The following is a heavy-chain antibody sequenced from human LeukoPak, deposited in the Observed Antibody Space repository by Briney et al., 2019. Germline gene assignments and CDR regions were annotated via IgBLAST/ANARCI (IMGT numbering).Heavy chain of an antibody. CDR2: IRYDGSNK. J-gene: IGHJ4*02. V-gene: IGHV3-30*02. CDR1: GFDFRSNW. Sequence: PGGSLRLSCAASGFDFRSNWMNWVRQTPGKGLEWVAFIRYDGSNKYYADSVKGRFTISRDNAKNSLYLQMNSLRAEDTAVYYCARDGSWQSVPDIGLFDYWGQGTLVTVSS. D-gene: IGHD6-13*01. CDR3: ARDGSWQSVPDIGLFDY.